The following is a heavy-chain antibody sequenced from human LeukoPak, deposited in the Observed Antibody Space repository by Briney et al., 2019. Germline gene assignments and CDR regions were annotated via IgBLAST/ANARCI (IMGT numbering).Heavy chain of an antibody. CDR3: AKVMRGYCSSTSCSAPDY. Sequence: GRSLRLSCAASGFTFSSYGMHWVRQAPGKGLEWVAVISYDGSNKYYADSGKGRFTISRDNSKNTLYLQMNSLRVEDTAVYYCAKVMRGYCSSTSCSAPDYWGQGTLVTVSS. V-gene: IGHV3-30*18. CDR1: GFTFSSYG. J-gene: IGHJ4*02. CDR2: ISYDGSNK. D-gene: IGHD2-2*01.